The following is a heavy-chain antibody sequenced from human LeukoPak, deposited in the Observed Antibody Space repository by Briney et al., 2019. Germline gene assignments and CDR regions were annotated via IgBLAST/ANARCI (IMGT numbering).Heavy chain of an antibody. D-gene: IGHD2-15*01. CDR2: INPNSGGT. Sequence: ASVKLSCKASGYTFTGYYMHWVRQAPGQGLEWMGWINPNSGGTNYAQKFQGRVTMTRDTSISTAYMELSRLRSDDTAVYYCAREDCSGGSCYSGYWGQGTLVTVSS. CDR1: GYTFTGYY. J-gene: IGHJ4*02. CDR3: AREDCSGGSCYSGY. V-gene: IGHV1-2*02.